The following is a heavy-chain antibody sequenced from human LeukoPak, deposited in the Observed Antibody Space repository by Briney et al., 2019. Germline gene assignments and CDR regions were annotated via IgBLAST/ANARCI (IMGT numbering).Heavy chain of an antibody. D-gene: IGHD5-12*01. CDR3: ARDLDIVATIPYFDDY. CDR1: GFTFSSYS. CDR2: ISSSSSYI. J-gene: IGHJ4*02. V-gene: IGHV3-21*01. Sequence: PGGSLRLSCAASGFTFSSYSMNWVRQAPGKVLEWVSSISSSSSYIYYADSVKGRFTISRDNAKNSLYLQMNSLRAEDTAMYYCARDLDIVATIPYFDDYWGQGTLVTVSS.